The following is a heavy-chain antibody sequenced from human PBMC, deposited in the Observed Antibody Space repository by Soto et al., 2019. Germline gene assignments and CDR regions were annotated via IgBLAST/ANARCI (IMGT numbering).Heavy chain of an antibody. Sequence: SETLSLTCAVPSGSIRSGVSPWSRIRQPPGKGLEWIGYIYHSGSTYYNPSLKSRVTISVDRSKNQFSLKLSSVTAADTAVYYCARAGDSSGPVALGYWGQGTLVTSP. CDR3: ARAGDSSGPVALGY. CDR2: IYHSGST. V-gene: IGHV4-30-2*01. CDR1: SGSIRSGVSP. D-gene: IGHD6-19*01. J-gene: IGHJ4*02.